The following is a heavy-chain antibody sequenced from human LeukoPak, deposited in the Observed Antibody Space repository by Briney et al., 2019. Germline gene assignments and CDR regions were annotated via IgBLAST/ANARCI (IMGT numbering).Heavy chain of an antibody. Sequence: SETLSLTCAVYGGSFSGYYWSWIRQPPGKGLEWIGYIYYSGSTNYNPSLKSRVTISVDTSKNQFSLKLSSVTAADTAVYYCARESPGYCSGGSCYSFSFDYWGQGTLVTVSS. CDR2: IYYSGST. J-gene: IGHJ4*02. D-gene: IGHD2-15*01. V-gene: IGHV4-59*01. CDR1: GGSFSGYY. CDR3: ARESPGYCSGGSCYSFSFDY.